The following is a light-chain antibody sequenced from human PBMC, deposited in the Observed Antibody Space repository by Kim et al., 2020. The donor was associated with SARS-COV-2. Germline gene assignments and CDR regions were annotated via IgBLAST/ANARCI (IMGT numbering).Light chain of an antibody. V-gene: IGKV3-11*01. CDR1: QSVISY. CDR2: DAS. J-gene: IGKJ5*01. CDR3: QHGNDWPRGT. Sequence: PGDTASRSYKAGQSVISYLAWYQQRPGQAPRLLIYDASVRASGTPARYRGSGSRTLFTLTVGSLEPEDFVVYFCQHGNDWPRGTFGQETRLEIK.